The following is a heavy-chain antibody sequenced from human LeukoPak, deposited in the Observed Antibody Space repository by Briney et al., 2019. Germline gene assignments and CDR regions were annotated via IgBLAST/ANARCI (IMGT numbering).Heavy chain of an antibody. CDR2: IIPFFGTA. Sequence: GASVKVSCKASGGTFSSYAISWVRQAPGQGLEWMGGIIPFFGTANYAQKCQGRVTITADKSTSTAYMELSSLRSEDTAVYYCARDVGDFWSGYNYYYYMDVWGKGTTVTVSS. J-gene: IGHJ6*03. CDR3: ARDVGDFWSGYNYYYYMDV. V-gene: IGHV1-69*06. D-gene: IGHD3-3*01. CDR1: GGTFSSYA.